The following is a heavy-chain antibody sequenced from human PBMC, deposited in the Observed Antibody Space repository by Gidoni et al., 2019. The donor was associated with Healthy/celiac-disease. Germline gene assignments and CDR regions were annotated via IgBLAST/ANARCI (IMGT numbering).Heavy chain of an antibody. Sequence: EVQLVASGGGVVQPGGSLRRSCAASGFTCISYLMHWVRQAPGKGLVLVSRINSDGSSTSYAAAVKGRVTISRDNATNTLYLQMNCLRAEDTAVYYCARGCSSTSCYAVDDAFDIWGHGTMVTVSS. CDR3: ARGCSSTSCYAVDDAFDI. CDR1: GFTCISYL. CDR2: INSDGSST. D-gene: IGHD2-2*01. J-gene: IGHJ3*02. V-gene: IGHV3-74*01.